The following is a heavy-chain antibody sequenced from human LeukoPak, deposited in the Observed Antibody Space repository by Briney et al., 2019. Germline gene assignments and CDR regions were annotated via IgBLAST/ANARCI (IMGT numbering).Heavy chain of an antibody. CDR3: AKGRYCSGGSCDGS. V-gene: IGHV3-30*02. D-gene: IGHD2-15*01. CDR2: IRYDGSNK. J-gene: IGHJ5*02. Sequence: TGGSLRLSCAASGFTFSSYGMHWVRQAPGKGLEWVAFIRYDGSNKYYADSVKGRFTIPRDNSKNTLYLQMNSLRAEDTAVYYCAKGRYCSGGSCDGSWGQGTLVTVSS. CDR1: GFTFSSYG.